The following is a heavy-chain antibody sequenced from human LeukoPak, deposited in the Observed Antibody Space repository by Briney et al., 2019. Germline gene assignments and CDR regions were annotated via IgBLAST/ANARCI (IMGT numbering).Heavy chain of an antibody. Sequence: PGGSLRLSCAASGFTFSSYGMHWVRQAPGKGLEWVAVIWYNGSNKYYADSVKGRFTISRDNSKNTLYLQRNSLRAEDTAVYYCAREGYGFDYWGQGTLVTVSS. CDR1: GFTFSSYG. V-gene: IGHV3-33*01. CDR3: AREGYGFDY. CDR2: IWYNGSNK. J-gene: IGHJ4*02. D-gene: IGHD1-1*01.